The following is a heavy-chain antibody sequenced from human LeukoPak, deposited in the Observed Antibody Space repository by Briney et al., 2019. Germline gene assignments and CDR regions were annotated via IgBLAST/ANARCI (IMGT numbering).Heavy chain of an antibody. J-gene: IGHJ4*02. Sequence: PSETLSLTCAVYGGSFSGYYWSWIRQPPGKWLEWIGEINHSGSTNYNPSLKSRVTISVDTSKNQFSLKLSSVTAADTAVYYCARGRFPTHWGQGTLVTVSS. D-gene: IGHD2-15*01. V-gene: IGHV4-34*01. CDR2: INHSGST. CDR3: ARGRFPTH. CDR1: GGSFSGYY.